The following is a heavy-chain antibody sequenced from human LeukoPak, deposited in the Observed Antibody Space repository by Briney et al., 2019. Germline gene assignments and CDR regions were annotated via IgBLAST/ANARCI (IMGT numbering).Heavy chain of an antibody. J-gene: IGHJ5*01. D-gene: IGHD3-10*02. Sequence: SETLSLTCTASGGSISTNNYHWGWIRQAPGKGLEWIGSIYFGGSVNYNPSLKSRVTISMDTSKNQFYLNLSFVTAADAALYYCARGGIISRIVRGGFDSWGQGTLVAVSS. CDR1: GGSISTNNYH. V-gene: IGHV4-39*01. CDR2: IYFGGSV. CDR3: ARGGIISRIVRGGFDS.